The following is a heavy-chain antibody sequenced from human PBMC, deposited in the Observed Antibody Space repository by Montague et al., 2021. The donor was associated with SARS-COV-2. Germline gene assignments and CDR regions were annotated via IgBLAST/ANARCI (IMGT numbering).Heavy chain of an antibody. CDR3: ARHWGIAAAGN. J-gene: IGHJ4*02. CDR2: INYSGTT. V-gene: IGHV4-39*01. CDR1: GGSITDRTYY. D-gene: IGHD6-13*01. Sequence: SETLSLTCSVSGGSITDRTYYWGCIRQSPGKGLERIGAINYSGTTYYNPSLKSRVTISLDTAKNQFSLKMTSVTAADTAVYSCARHWGIAAAGNWGQGTLVTVSS.